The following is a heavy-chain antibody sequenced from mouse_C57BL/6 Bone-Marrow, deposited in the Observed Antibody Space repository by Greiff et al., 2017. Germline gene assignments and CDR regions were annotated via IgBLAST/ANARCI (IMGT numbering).Heavy chain of an antibody. CDR2: IYPGDGDT. CDR1: GYAFSSSW. D-gene: IGHD1-1*01. Sequence: QVQLKQSGPELVKPGASVKISCKASGYAFSSSWMNWVKQRPGKGLEWIGRIYPGDGDTNYNGKFKGKATMTADKSSSTAYMHLSSLTSEDSAVYFCARLRYYGSSAVWGTGTTVTVSS. V-gene: IGHV1-82*01. CDR3: ARLRYYGSSAV. J-gene: IGHJ1*03.